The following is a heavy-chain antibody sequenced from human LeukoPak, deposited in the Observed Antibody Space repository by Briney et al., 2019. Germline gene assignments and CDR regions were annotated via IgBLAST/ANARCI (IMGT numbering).Heavy chain of an antibody. Sequence: GRSLRLSCAASGFTFDDYAMHWVRQAPGKGLEWVSGISWNSGSIGYADSVKGRFTISGDNAKNSPYLQMNSLRAEDTALYYCARGARYDSRYYFDYWGQGTLVTVSS. CDR1: GFTFDDYA. J-gene: IGHJ4*02. CDR3: ARGARYDSRYYFDY. CDR2: ISWNSGSI. V-gene: IGHV3-9*01. D-gene: IGHD3-22*01.